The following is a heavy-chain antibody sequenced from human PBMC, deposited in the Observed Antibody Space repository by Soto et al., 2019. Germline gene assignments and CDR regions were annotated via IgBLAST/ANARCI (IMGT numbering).Heavy chain of an antibody. J-gene: IGHJ4*02. CDR2: LKSDGSQI. V-gene: IGHV3-7*01. CDR1: GFTFSRYC. D-gene: IGHD4-17*01. CDR3: AREIGYGDN. Sequence: EVQLVESGGALVQPGGSLRLSCAASGFTFSRYCMAWVRQAPGKGLEWVASLKSDGSQIYYVGSVKGRFTISRDNAKNSLYLQMDSLRDEDTAVYYCAREIGYGDNWGQGTQVTVSS.